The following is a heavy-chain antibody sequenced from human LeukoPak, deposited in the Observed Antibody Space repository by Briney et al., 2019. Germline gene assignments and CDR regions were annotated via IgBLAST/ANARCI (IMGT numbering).Heavy chain of an antibody. Sequence: PSETLSLTCTVSGGSISSGSYYWSWIRQPAGKGLEWIGSIYHSGSTYYNPSLKSRVTISVDTSKNQFSLKLSSVTAADTAVYYCARQVSPNNYDSTGYPYYYYMDVWGKGTTVTISS. CDR2: IYHSGST. V-gene: IGHV4-39*01. D-gene: IGHD3-22*01. J-gene: IGHJ6*03. CDR3: ARQVSPNNYDSTGYPYYYYMDV. CDR1: GGSISSGSYY.